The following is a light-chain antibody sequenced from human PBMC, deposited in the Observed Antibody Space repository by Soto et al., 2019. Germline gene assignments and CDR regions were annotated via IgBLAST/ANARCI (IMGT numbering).Light chain of an antibody. J-gene: IGLJ2*01. V-gene: IGLV2-14*01. CDR1: SSDVGGYKY. Sequence: QSALTQPASVSGSPGQSIAISCTGTSSDVGGYKYVSWYQQHPGKAPKVMIYEVSNRPSGVSNRFSGSKSGTSASLAISGLQSEDEADYYCAAWDDSLNGVVFGGGTKLTVL. CDR3: AAWDDSLNGVV. CDR2: EVS.